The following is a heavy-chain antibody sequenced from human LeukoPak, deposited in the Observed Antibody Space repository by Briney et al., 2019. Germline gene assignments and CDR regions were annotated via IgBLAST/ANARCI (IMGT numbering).Heavy chain of an antibody. Sequence: AGGSLRLSCAASGFTFSSYGMHWVRQAPGKGLEWVAVISYDGSSKYYADSVKGRFTISRDNSKNTLYLQMNSLRAEDTAVYYCAKDTTGYSSGWFLYWGQGTLVTVSS. D-gene: IGHD6-19*01. CDR1: GFTFSSYG. V-gene: IGHV3-30*18. CDR2: ISYDGSSK. J-gene: IGHJ4*02. CDR3: AKDTTGYSSGWFLY.